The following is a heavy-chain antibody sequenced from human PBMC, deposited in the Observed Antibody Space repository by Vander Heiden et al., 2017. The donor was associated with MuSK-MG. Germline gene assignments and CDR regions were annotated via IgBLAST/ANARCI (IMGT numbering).Heavy chain of an antibody. D-gene: IGHD3-22*01. CDR2: ISAYNCNT. J-gene: IGHJ3*02. CDR1: GYTFTSDG. Sequence: QVQLVQSGAEVKKPGASVKVSCKASGYTFTSDGTSWVRQAPGQGLEWMGWISAYNCNTNYAQKLQGRVTMTTDTSTSTAYMELRSLRSDDTAVYYCARDDGYYYDSSGYSTDAFDIWGQGTMVTVSS. CDR3: ARDDGYYYDSSGYSTDAFDI. V-gene: IGHV1-18*01.